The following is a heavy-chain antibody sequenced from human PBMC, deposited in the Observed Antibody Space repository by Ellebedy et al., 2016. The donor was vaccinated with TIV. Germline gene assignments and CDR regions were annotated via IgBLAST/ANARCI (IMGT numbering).Heavy chain of an antibody. CDR1: GLTLGNNA. V-gene: IGHV3-7*01. Sequence: GESLKISCAASGLTLGNNAMSWVRQTPGKGLEWVANINEDGSEQQYVDSVKGRFTVARDNAHNSLYLEMTSLKAEDTAVYFCASGGHLDFWGQGTLVTVSS. J-gene: IGHJ4*02. CDR3: ASGGHLDF. CDR2: INEDGSEQ.